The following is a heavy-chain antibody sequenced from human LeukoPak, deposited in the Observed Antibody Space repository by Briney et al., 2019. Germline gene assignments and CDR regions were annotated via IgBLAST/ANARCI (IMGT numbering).Heavy chain of an antibody. Sequence: SETLSLTCTVSGGSISSYYWSWIRQPPGKGLEWIGYIYYSGSTNYNPSPKSRVTISVDTSKNQFSLKLSSVTAADTAVYYCAREGPAFDYWGQGTLVTVSS. CDR1: GGSISSYY. CDR3: AREGPAFDY. J-gene: IGHJ4*02. V-gene: IGHV4-59*01. CDR2: IYYSGST.